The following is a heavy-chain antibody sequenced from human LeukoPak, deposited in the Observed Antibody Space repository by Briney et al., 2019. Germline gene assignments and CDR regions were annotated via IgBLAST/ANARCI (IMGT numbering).Heavy chain of an antibody. J-gene: IGHJ4*02. Sequence: SETLSLTCTVSGGSISSYYWSWIRQPPGKGLEWIGYIYYSGSTNYNPSLKSRVTISVDTSKNQFSLQLNSVTPEDTAVYYCARSGSEGALDYWGQGTLVTVSS. D-gene: IGHD3-16*01. CDR3: ARSGSEGALDY. CDR1: GGSISSYY. V-gene: IGHV4-59*12. CDR2: IYYSGST.